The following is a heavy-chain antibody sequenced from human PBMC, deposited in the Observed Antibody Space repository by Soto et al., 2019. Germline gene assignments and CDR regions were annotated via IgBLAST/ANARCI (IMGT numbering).Heavy chain of an antibody. V-gene: IGHV3-48*03. CDR1: GFTFSSYE. CDR2: ISRSDSTV. J-gene: IGHJ4*02. CDR3: ARESYSSGWLEY. Sequence: PGGSLRLSCAASGFTFSSYEMNWVRQAPGKGLEWVSYISRSDSTVHYADSVKGRFTISRDYAKNSRYLQMNSLRAEDTAVYYCARESYSSGWLEYWGQGTLVTVSS. D-gene: IGHD6-19*01.